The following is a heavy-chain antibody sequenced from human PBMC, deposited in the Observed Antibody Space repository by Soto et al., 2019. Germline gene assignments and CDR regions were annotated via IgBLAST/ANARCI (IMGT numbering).Heavy chain of an antibody. CDR3: AKIRLPARWEIPAFDY. V-gene: IGHV3-23*01. J-gene: IGHJ4*02. Sequence: EVQLLESGGGLVQPGGSLRLSCAASGFTFSSYAMSWVRQAPGRGLEWVSGISDSGGSTFHADSVKGRFTISGDNSKNGLNVEISSLRVEDTAVYYCAKIRLPARWEIPAFDYWGRGTLVAVSS. CDR2: ISDSGGST. D-gene: IGHD1-26*01. CDR1: GFTFSSYA.